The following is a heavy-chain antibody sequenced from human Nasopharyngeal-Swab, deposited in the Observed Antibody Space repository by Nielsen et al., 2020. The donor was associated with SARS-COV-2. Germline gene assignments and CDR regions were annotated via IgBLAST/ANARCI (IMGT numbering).Heavy chain of an antibody. D-gene: IGHD3-22*01. Sequence: GGSLRLSCAASGFTFSSYEMNWARQAPGKGLEWVSYISSSGSTIYYADSVKGRFTISRDNAKNSLYLQMNSLRAEDTAVYYCARDQAYYYDSSGYAYFDYWGQGTLVTVSS. CDR2: ISSSGSTI. V-gene: IGHV3-48*03. J-gene: IGHJ4*02. CDR3: ARDQAYYYDSSGYAYFDY. CDR1: GFTFSSYE.